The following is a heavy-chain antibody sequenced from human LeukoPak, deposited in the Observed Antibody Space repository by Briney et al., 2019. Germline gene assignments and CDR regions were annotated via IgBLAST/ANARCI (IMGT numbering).Heavy chain of an antibody. CDR1: GYTFISYH. Sequence: ASVKVSCKASGYTFISYHMHWVRQAPGQGLEWMGIINPSGGSTSYAQNFQGRVTMTRDTSTSTVYMDLSSLRSEDTAMYYCARGHYHGSGSGYYYMDVWGKGTTVTVSS. J-gene: IGHJ6*03. CDR2: INPSGGST. V-gene: IGHV1-46*01. D-gene: IGHD3-10*01. CDR3: ARGHYHGSGSGYYYMDV.